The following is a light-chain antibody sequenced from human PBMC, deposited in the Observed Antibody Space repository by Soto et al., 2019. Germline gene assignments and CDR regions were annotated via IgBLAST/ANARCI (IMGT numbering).Light chain of an antibody. J-gene: IGKJ4*01. CDR2: GAS. Sequence: EILLTQSPGILSLSPGERATLSCRASQSVNGYLAWYQQRPGQAPSLLIYGASTRAIGIPDRFSGSGSGTDFTLTISRLEPEDFAVYYCQQYDRSPLAFGGGTKVEI. CDR1: QSVNGY. V-gene: IGKV3-20*01. CDR3: QQYDRSPLA.